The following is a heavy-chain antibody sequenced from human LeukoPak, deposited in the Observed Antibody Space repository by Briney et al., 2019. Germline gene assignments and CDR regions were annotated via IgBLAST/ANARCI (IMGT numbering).Heavy chain of an antibody. CDR2: IRYDGSNK. J-gene: IGHJ2*01. CDR3: ARDRSMSGWYIDL. V-gene: IGHV3-33*01. Sequence: GRSLRLSCAASGFTFSSYGMHWVRQAPGKGLEWVAVIRYDGSNKYYPDSVQGRFTISRDNSKNTLYLQVNSLRAEDTAVYYCARDRSMSGWYIDLWGRGTLVTVSS. CDR1: GFTFSSYG. D-gene: IGHD2/OR15-2a*01.